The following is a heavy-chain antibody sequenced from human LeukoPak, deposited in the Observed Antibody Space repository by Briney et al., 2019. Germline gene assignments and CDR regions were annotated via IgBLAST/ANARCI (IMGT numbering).Heavy chain of an antibody. J-gene: IGHJ1*01. CDR2: INPNSGST. V-gene: IGHV1-2*02. D-gene: IGHD6-13*01. CDR1: GYTFTGYY. CDR3: ARDHSSSWYALTYFQH. Sequence: GASVKVSCKASGYTFTGYYMHWVRQAPGQGLEWMGWINPNSGSTNYAQKFQGRVTMTRDTSISTAYMELSRLRSDDTAVYYCARDHSSSWYALTYFQHWGQGTLVTVSS.